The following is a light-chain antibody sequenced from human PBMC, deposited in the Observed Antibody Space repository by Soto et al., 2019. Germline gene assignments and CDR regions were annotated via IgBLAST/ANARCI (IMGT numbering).Light chain of an antibody. J-gene: IGLJ2*01. CDR1: TSDVGGYNY. Sequence: QSALTQPPSASGSPGQSVTISCTGTTSDVGGYNYVSWYQQYPGKAPKLIIYEVNKRPSGVPDRFSGSKSGNTASLTVSGLQAEDESYYYCSSCAGDNDVVFGGGTKVTVL. CDR3: SSCAGDNDVV. V-gene: IGLV2-8*01. CDR2: EVN.